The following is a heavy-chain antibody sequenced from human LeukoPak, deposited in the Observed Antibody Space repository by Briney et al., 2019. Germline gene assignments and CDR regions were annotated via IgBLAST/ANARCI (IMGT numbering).Heavy chain of an antibody. CDR1: GFTFDDYA. Sequence: PGGSLRLSCAASGFTFDDYAMHWVRHAPGKGLEWVSGISWNSGSIGYADSVKGRFTIFRDNAKNSLYLQMNSLRAEDTAVYYCARDTGPTVAPDYWGQGTLVTVSS. V-gene: IGHV3-9*01. CDR2: ISWNSGSI. J-gene: IGHJ4*02. D-gene: IGHD4-23*01. CDR3: ARDTGPTVAPDY.